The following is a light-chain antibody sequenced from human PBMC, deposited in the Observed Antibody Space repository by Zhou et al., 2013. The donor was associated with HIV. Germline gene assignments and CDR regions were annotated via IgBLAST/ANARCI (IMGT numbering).Light chain of an antibody. CDR2: TAS. CDR1: QDIGNF. CDR3: QHSFTTPIT. J-gene: IGKJ4*01. V-gene: IGKV1-39*01. Sequence: IRLTQSPSSLSASVGDRVTITCRASQDIGNFLAWYQQRPERAPKLLIYTASTLQSGVPSRFRGSGSGTLFTLTISGLQPEDFATYYCQHSFTTPITFGGGTRVEIK.